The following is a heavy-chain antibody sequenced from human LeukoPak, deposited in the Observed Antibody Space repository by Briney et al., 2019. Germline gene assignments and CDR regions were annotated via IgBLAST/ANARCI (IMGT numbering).Heavy chain of an antibody. D-gene: IGHD3-16*01. CDR2: INHSGST. V-gene: IGHV4-34*01. Sequence: SETLSLTCVVYGGSFSGYYWSWIRQPPGKGLEWIGEINHSGSTNYNPSLKSRVTISVDTSKNQFSLKLSSVTAADTAVYYCARAPPIDSGENAFDIWGQGTMVTVSS. CDR1: GGSFSGYY. J-gene: IGHJ3*02. CDR3: ARAPPIDSGENAFDI.